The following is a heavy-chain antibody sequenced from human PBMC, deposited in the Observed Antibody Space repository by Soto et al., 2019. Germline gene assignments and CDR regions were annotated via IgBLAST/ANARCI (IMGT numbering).Heavy chain of an antibody. V-gene: IGHV1-69*01. CDR2: INLLFNVP. D-gene: IGHD3-16*01. J-gene: IGHJ4*02. CDR1: GGPFIFFA. CDR3: ALSYGSYHYGAY. Sequence: QLVQSGAEVKKPGSSVKVSCKVSGGPFIFFAVTWVRQAPGKGLHWMGGINLLFNVPHYAQKFGGRIIITADEASSTTHMELSGLISDDTATYYCALSYGSYHYGAYWGQGTPVAVSS.